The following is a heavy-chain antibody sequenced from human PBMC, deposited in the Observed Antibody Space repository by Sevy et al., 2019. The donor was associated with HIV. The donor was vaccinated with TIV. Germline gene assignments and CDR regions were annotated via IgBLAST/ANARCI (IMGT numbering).Heavy chain of an antibody. J-gene: IGHJ4*02. CDR2: ISSSSSYI. CDR3: ARERGADIVVVPSAPYFDY. V-gene: IGHV3-21*01. CDR1: GFTFSSYS. D-gene: IGHD2-2*01. Sequence: GGSRLSCAASGFTFSSYSVNWVRQAPGKGLEWVSSISSSSSYIYYADSVKGRFTISRDNAKNSLYLQRNSLRAEDTAVYYCARERGADIVVVPSAPYFDYWGQGTLVTVSS.